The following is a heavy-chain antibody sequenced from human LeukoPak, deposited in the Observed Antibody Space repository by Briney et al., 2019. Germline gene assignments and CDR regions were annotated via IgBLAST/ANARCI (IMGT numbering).Heavy chain of an antibody. CDR1: GFTFSDYY. CDR2: ISSSGSTI. J-gene: IGHJ4*02. Sequence: GGSLRLSCAASGFTFSDYYKSWIRQAPGKGLEWVSYISSSGSTIYYADSVKGRFTISRDNAKNSLYLQMNSLRAEDTAVYYCARDLTYYDFWSGYDYWGQGTLVTVSS. V-gene: IGHV3-11*01. CDR3: ARDLTYYDFWSGYDY. D-gene: IGHD3-3*01.